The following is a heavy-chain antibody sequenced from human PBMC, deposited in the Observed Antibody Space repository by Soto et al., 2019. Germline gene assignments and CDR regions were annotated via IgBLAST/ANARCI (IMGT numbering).Heavy chain of an antibody. CDR1: GGSFSGYY. Sequence: SETLSLTCAVYGGSFSGYYWSWIRQPPGKGLEWIGEINHSGSTNYTPSLKSRVTISVDTSKNQFSLKLSSVTAADTAVYYCARGRIAAADFDYWGQGTLVTVSS. CDR3: ARGRIAAADFDY. D-gene: IGHD6-13*01. CDR2: INHSGST. V-gene: IGHV4-34*01. J-gene: IGHJ4*02.